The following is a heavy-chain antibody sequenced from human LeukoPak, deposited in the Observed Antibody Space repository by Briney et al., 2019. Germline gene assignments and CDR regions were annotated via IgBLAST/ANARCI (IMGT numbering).Heavy chain of an antibody. V-gene: IGHV3-66*04. D-gene: IGHD3-10*01. CDR3: ASQGRYYYGSKN. Sequence: GGSLRHSCPASRFIDSSYHMSWVRPARGKGLEGASVIYSGGGTYYADSVKGRFTISRDNPKITLYLQMNSVRAEDTSVYYCASQGRYYYGSKNWGQGTLVTVSS. CDR2: IYSGGGT. CDR1: RFIDSSYH. J-gene: IGHJ4*02.